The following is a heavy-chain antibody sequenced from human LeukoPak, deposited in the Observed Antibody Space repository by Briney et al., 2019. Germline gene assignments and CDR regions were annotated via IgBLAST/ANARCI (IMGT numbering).Heavy chain of an antibody. J-gene: IGHJ4*02. CDR1: GFTFSDYY. V-gene: IGHV3-11*06. CDR2: ISSSNSYK. CDR3: ARDLYGDYGSY. D-gene: IGHD4-17*01. Sequence: GGSLRLSCSASGFTFSDYYMSWMRPAPGKGLEWVSYISSSNSYKNYADSVKGRFTISRDNAKNSLYLQMNSLRAEDTAVYYCARDLYGDYGSYWGQGTLVTVSS.